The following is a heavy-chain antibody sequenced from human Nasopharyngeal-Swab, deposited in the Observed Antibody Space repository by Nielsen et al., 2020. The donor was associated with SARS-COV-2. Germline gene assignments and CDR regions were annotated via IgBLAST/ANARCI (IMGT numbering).Heavy chain of an antibody. CDR3: AGDLGGYFDY. Sequence: GESVKVSWAASGFTFSSYAMSWVRQAPGKGLEWVSAISGSGGSTYYADSVKGRFTISRDNSKNTLYLQMNSLRAEDTAVYYCAGDLGGYFDYWGQGTLVTVSS. D-gene: IGHD3-10*01. V-gene: IGHV3-23*01. CDR1: GFTFSSYA. CDR2: ISGSGGST. J-gene: IGHJ4*02.